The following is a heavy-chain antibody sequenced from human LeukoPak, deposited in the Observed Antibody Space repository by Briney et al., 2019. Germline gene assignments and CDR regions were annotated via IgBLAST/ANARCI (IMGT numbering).Heavy chain of an antibody. CDR1: GGSISSSSSY. CDR2: IYYSGRT. V-gene: IGHV4-39*01. CDR3: ARQGSSGPYYFNY. J-gene: IGHJ4*02. Sequence: SETLSLTCAVSGGSISSSSSYWVWIRQPPGKGREWIGNIYYSGRTYQNPSLKSRVPISEDASKTHFSLKQSSVPAADPPVFYCARQGSSGPYYFNYGGEGTLVTVS. D-gene: IGHD6-19*01.